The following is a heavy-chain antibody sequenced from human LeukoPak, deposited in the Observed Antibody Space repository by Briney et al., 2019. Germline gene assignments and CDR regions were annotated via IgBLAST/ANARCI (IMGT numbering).Heavy chain of an antibody. CDR3: ARDNIRPGIGAAFFDY. Sequence: GGSLRLSCAASGFTFSSYSMNWVRQTPGQGLEWVSYITSDSSTMFYTDSVKGRFTASRDNAENSLFLQMNSLRAEDTAVYYCARDNIRPGIGAAFFDYWGQGTLVTVSS. CDR2: ITSDSSTM. D-gene: IGHD6-13*01. CDR1: GFTFSSYS. V-gene: IGHV3-48*01. J-gene: IGHJ4*02.